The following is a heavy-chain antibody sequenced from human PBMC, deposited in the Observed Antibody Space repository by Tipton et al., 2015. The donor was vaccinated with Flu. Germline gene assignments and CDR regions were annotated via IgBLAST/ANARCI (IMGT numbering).Heavy chain of an antibody. CDR2: IRSSSSHI. J-gene: IGHJ4*02. D-gene: IGHD2-2*01. CDR1: GFTFGSYG. V-gene: IGHV3-21*01. CDR3: ASDGIVVVPAANGDY. Sequence: SLRLSCAASGFTFGSYGMDWVRQAPGKGLEWVSSIRSSSSHIYYADSVKGRFTISRDNAKNSLYLQMNSLRAEDTAVYYCASDGIVVVPAANGDYWGQGTLVTVSS.